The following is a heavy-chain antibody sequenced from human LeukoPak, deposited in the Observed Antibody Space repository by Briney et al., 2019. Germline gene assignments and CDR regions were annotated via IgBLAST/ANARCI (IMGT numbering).Heavy chain of an antibody. Sequence: GGSLRLSCAASGFTFSSYWMSWVRQAPGKGLEWVANIKQDGSEKYYVDPVKGRFTISRDNAKNSLYLQMNSLRAEDTAVYYCARDQGDYGSGTLDYWGQGTLVTVSS. CDR1: GFTFSSYW. CDR3: ARDQGDYGSGTLDY. V-gene: IGHV3-7*01. CDR2: IKQDGSEK. D-gene: IGHD3-10*01. J-gene: IGHJ4*02.